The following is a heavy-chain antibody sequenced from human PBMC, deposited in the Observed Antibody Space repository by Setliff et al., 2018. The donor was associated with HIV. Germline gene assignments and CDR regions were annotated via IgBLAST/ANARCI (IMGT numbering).Heavy chain of an antibody. CDR1: GFTFRNYK. D-gene: IGHD3-3*01. Sequence: PGGSLRLSCAASGFTFRNYKFNWVRQAPGRGLEWVSSISIGSGGAIDYADSVQGRFTISGDNSKNSLYLQMNSLRVEDTAVYYCARDYLYYNLYNGSPVYGMDVWGQGTTVTVSS. V-gene: IGHV3-48*03. CDR3: ARDYLYYNLYNGSPVYGMDV. J-gene: IGHJ6*02. CDR2: ISIGSGGAI.